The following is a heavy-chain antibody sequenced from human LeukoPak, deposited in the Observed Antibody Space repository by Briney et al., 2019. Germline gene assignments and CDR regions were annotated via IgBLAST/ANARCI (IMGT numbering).Heavy chain of an antibody. V-gene: IGHV3-7*01. CDR1: GFTLSSYW. Sequence: SGGSLRLSCAASGFTLSSYWMSWVRQAPGKGLEWVANIKQDGSEKYYVDSVKGRFTISRDNAKNSLYLQMNSLRAEDTAVYYCARRTTPGSYAENFDYWGQGTLVTVSS. CDR2: IKQDGSEK. J-gene: IGHJ4*02. CDR3: ARRTTPGSYAENFDY. D-gene: IGHD1-26*01.